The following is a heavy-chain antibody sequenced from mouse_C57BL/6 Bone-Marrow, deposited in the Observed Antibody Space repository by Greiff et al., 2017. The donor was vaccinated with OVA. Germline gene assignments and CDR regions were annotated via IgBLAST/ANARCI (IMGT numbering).Heavy chain of an antibody. CDR2: IYPGSGST. V-gene: IGHV1-55*01. CDR1: GYTFTSYW. J-gene: IGHJ3*01. Sequence: QVQLQQPGAELVKPGASVKMSCKASGYTFTSYWITWVKQRPGQGLEWIGDIYPGSGSTNYNEKFKGKATLTVDTSSSTAYMQLSSLTSEDSAVYYCARSAGYDSWFAYWGQGTLVTVSA. CDR3: ARSAGYDSWFAY. D-gene: IGHD2-2*01.